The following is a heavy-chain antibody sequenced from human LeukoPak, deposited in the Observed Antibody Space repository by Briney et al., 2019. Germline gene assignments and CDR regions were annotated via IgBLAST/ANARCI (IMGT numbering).Heavy chain of an antibody. CDR1: GFTFSSYG. V-gene: IGHV3-30*03. CDR2: ISYDGSNK. D-gene: IGHD3-22*01. J-gene: IGHJ3*02. Sequence: GSLRLSCAASGFTFSSYGMHWVRQTPGKGLEWVAVISYDGSNKYYADSVKGRFTISRDNSKNTLYLQMNSLRAEDTAVYYCARGGGYYDSSGYYHDAFDIWGQGTMVTVSS. CDR3: ARGGGYYDSSGYYHDAFDI.